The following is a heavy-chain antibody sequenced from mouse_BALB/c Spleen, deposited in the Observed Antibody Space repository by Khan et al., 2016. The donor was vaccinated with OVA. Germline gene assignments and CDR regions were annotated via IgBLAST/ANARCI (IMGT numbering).Heavy chain of an antibody. Sequence: VQLKESGPGLVKPSQSLSLTCTFTGYSIPSDYAWNWIRQFPGNKLEWMGYISYSGRTNYNPALKSRISITRDTSKNQFFLQLNSVTTEDTATYYCARDGSRYNYAMDYWGQGTSVTVSS. D-gene: IGHD2-3*01. CDR2: ISYSGRT. CDR1: GYSIPSDYA. V-gene: IGHV3-2*02. CDR3: ARDGSRYNYAMDY. J-gene: IGHJ4*01.